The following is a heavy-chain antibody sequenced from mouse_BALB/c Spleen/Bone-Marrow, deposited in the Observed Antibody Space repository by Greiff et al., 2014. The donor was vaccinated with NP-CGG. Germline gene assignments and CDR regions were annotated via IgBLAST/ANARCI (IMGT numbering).Heavy chain of an antibody. V-gene: IGHV1-7*01. J-gene: IGHJ3*01. CDR3: ALTTATPFAY. Sequence: QVQLQQSGAELAKPGASVKMSCKASGYTFTVYWIHWVKQRPGQGLEWIGYINPSTAYTEYNQKFKDKATLTADKSSTTAYMQLSSPTSEDSAVYYCALTTATPFAYWGQGTLVTVS. D-gene: IGHD1-2*01. CDR2: INPSTAYT. CDR1: GYTFTVYW.